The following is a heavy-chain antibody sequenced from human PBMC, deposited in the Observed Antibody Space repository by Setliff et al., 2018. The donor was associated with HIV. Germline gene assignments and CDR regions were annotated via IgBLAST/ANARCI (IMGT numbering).Heavy chain of an antibody. CDR2: IWNDGSNK. Sequence: GGSLRLSCAASGFIFSSYAMHWVRQAPGKGLEWVAVIWNDGSNKYYADSVKGRFTISRDNSKNTLYLQMNSLRAEDTAVYYCAREVGGIQYSGYDFLSLGYFSPDYWGQGTLVTVSS. V-gene: IGHV3-30*01. D-gene: IGHD5-12*01. J-gene: IGHJ4*02. CDR3: AREVGGIQYSGYDFLSLGYFSPDY. CDR1: GFIFSSYA.